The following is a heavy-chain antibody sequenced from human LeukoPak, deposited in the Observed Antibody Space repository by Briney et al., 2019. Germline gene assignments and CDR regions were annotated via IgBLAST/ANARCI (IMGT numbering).Heavy chain of an antibody. D-gene: IGHD4-17*01. CDR1: GYTFTSYY. Sequence: ASVKVSCKASGYTFTSYYMHWVRQPPGQGLERMGIINPSGGSTSYAQKFQGRVTMTRDMSTSTVYMELSSLRSEDTAVYYCARGRTTVTTFYYYYYMDVWGKGTTVTVSS. CDR3: ARGRTTVTTFYYYYYMDV. V-gene: IGHV1-46*01. J-gene: IGHJ6*03. CDR2: INPSGGST.